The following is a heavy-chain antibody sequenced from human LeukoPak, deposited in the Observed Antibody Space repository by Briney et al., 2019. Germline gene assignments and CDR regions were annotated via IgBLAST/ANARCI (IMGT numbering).Heavy chain of an antibody. Sequence: PGGSLRLSCAASGFTFSSYGRYWVRQAPGKGLEWVSYISFSGSNVHYADSVKGRFTISRDNSKSTLFLQMNSLRPEDTAVYYCAKPTTGSPTAAGLDYWGQGTLVTVSS. CDR2: ISFSGSNV. D-gene: IGHD1-1*01. CDR3: AKPTTGSPTAAGLDY. V-gene: IGHV3-30*02. CDR1: GFTFSSYG. J-gene: IGHJ4*02.